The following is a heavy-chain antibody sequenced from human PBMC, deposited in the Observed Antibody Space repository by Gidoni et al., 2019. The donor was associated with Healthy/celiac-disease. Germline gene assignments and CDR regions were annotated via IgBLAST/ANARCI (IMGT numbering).Heavy chain of an antibody. CDR3: ARGSNYDFWSGYYFDY. D-gene: IGHD3-3*01. J-gene: IGHJ4*02. V-gene: IGHV4-38-2*01. CDR2: IYHSGST. Sequence: QVQLQESGPGLVKPSETLSLTCAVSGYSISLGYYWGWIRQPPGKGLEWIGSIYHSGSTYYNPSLKSRVTISVDTSKNQFSLKLSSVTAADTAVYYCARGSNYDFWSGYYFDYWGQGTLVTVSS. CDR1: GYSISLGYY.